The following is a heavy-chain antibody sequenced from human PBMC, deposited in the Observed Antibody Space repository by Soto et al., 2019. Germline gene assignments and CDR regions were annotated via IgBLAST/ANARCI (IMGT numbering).Heavy chain of an antibody. CDR3: ASSPGSLAGDY. CDR2: IFHSGST. V-gene: IGHV4-4*02. CDR1: SDSISSSTW. D-gene: IGHD2-15*01. Sequence: QVQLQESGPGLVKPSGTLSLTCAVSSDSISSSTWWSWVRQPPGRGLEWIGEIFHSGSTNYNPSLKSPVTISLGKSKNQFSLNLTSVTAADTAVYYCASSPGSLAGDYWGQGILVSVTS. J-gene: IGHJ4*02.